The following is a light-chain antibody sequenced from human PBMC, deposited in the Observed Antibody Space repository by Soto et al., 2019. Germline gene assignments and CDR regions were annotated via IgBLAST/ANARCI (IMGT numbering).Light chain of an antibody. CDR3: CSFAGSNSWV. CDR2: EVN. Sequence: QSALTQPASLSGSPGQSITISCTGTSSDIGAYDYVSWFQQHPGKAPKLMISEVNNRPSGVSNRFSGSKSGNTAYLTISGLQAEDEAAYYCCSFAGSNSWVFGGGTKLTV. V-gene: IGLV2-14*01. CDR1: SSDIGAYDY. J-gene: IGLJ3*02.